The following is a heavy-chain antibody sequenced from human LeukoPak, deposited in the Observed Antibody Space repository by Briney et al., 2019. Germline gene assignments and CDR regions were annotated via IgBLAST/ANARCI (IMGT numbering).Heavy chain of an antibody. CDR2: ISGSGGST. V-gene: IGHV3-23*01. D-gene: IGHD3-10*01. J-gene: IGHJ4*02. CDR1: GFTFSSYA. Sequence: PGGSLRLSCAASGFTFSSYAMSWFRQAPGKGLEWVSAISGSGGSTYYADSVKGRFTISRDNSKNTLYLQMNSLRAEDTAVYYCAKEAYGSGSYYSSHFDYWGQGTLVTVSS. CDR3: AKEAYGSGSYYSSHFDY.